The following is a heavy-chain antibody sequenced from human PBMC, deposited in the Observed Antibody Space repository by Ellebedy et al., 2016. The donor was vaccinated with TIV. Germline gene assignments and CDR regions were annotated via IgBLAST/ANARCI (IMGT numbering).Heavy chain of an antibody. V-gene: IGHV3-21*01. CDR1: GFAFNTYT. J-gene: IGHJ5*02. CDR2: ISSVSSYI. Sequence: GESLKISCAASGFAFNTYTMKWVRQAPGKGLEWVSSISSVSSYIYYADSVKGRFTISRDNAKNSLYLKMNSLRVEDTAIYYCARDFQNYDILSGLYFDPWGQGILVTVSS. CDR3: ARDFQNYDILSGLYFDP. D-gene: IGHD3-9*01.